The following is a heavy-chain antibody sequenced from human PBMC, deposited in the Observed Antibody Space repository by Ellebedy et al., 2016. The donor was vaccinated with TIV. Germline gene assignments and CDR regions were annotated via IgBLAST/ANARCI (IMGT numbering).Heavy chain of an antibody. CDR3: ARHFAPFDIVVVPAAIGYMDV. V-gene: IGHV4-34*01. CDR1: GGSFSGYY. CDR2: VNHSGST. Sequence: SETLSLXXAVYGGSFSGYYWSWVRQPPGKGLEWIGEVNHSGSTNYNPSLKSRVTISVDTSKNQFSLKLNSVTAADTAVYYCARHFAPFDIVVVPAAIGYMDVWGKGTTVTVSS. J-gene: IGHJ6*03. D-gene: IGHD2-2*01.